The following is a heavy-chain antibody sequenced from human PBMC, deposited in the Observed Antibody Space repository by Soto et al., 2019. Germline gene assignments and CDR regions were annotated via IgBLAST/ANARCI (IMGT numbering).Heavy chain of an antibody. CDR3: ASRYYYDSGGYYGSAFDI. CDR1: GGTFSSYA. D-gene: IGHD3-22*01. Sequence: SVKVSCKASGGTFSSYAISWVRQAPGQGLEWMGGIIPIFGTANYAQKFQGRVTITADESTSTAYMELSSLRSEDTAVYYCASRYYYDSGGYYGSAFDIWGQGTMVTVSS. V-gene: IGHV1-69*13. J-gene: IGHJ3*02. CDR2: IIPIFGTA.